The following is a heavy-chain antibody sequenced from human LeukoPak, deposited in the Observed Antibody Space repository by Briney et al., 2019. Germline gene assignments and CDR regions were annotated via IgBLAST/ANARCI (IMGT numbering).Heavy chain of an antibody. J-gene: IGHJ4*02. Sequence: GGSLRLSCAASGFTFSSYTMNWVRQAPGKGLEWVSVISSDSAYIYYADSVKGRFTVSRDNAKNSLSLHMGSLRAEDTAVYYCARDGTGWSRDYWGQGTLVTVSS. CDR1: GFTFSSYT. CDR3: ARDGTGWSRDY. V-gene: IGHV3-21*01. D-gene: IGHD2-2*01. CDR2: ISSDSAYI.